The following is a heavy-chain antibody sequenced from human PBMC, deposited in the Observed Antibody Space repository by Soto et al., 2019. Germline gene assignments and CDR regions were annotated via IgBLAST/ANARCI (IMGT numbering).Heavy chain of an antibody. D-gene: IGHD3-3*01. CDR2: ISWNSGSI. J-gene: IGHJ4*02. CDR3: AKASNDDFWRGISY. V-gene: IGHV3-9*01. CDR1: GFIFDDYA. Sequence: PGGSLRLSCAASGFIFDDYAMHWVRQAPGKGLEWVSGISWNSGSIGYADSVKGRFTISRENAKNSLYLQMTSLRAEDTALYYCAKASNDDFWRGISYWGQGTRDTGSS.